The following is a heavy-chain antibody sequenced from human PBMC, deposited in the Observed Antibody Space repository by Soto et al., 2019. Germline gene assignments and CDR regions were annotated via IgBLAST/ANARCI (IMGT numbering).Heavy chain of an antibody. V-gene: IGHV1-69*13. CDR1: GGTFSSYA. CDR2: IIPIFGSA. CDR3: ASDGYCSGGSCYSGVTASYYYGMDV. Sequence: ASVKVSCKASGGTFSSYAISWVRQAPGQGLEWMGGIIPIFGSANYAQKFQGRVTITADESTSTAYMELSSLRSEDTAVYYCASDGYCSGGSCYSGVTASYYYGMDVWGQGTTVTVSS. J-gene: IGHJ6*02. D-gene: IGHD2-15*01.